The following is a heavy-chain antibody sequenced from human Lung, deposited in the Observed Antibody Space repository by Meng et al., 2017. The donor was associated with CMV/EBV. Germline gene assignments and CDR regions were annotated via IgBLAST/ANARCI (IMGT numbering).Heavy chain of an antibody. J-gene: IGHJ5*02. Sequence: SCKASGYTFIAYYSHWVRQAPGQGLEWLGWINPGTGGTDCAQKFQGRVTMTRDTSISTVYLELTTLTSDDTAVYFCARAPYESNFDPWGQGTLVTVSS. V-gene: IGHV1-2*02. CDR2: INPGTGGT. CDR3: ARAPYESNFDP. D-gene: IGHD3-22*01. CDR1: GYTFIAYY.